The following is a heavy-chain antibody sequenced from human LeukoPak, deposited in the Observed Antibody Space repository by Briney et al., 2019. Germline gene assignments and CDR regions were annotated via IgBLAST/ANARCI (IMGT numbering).Heavy chain of an antibody. CDR3: ARWAYYDSSGSPEDFQH. Sequence: GEPLKISCKGSGYSFTSYWICGVRQMPGKVLGWMGIIDRGDSDTCYSPSFQGQVTISADKSISPAYLQWSSMKAYDTAMYYCARWAYYDSSGSPEDFQHWGQGTLVTVSS. J-gene: IGHJ1*01. CDR2: IDRGDSDT. CDR1: GYSFTSYW. D-gene: IGHD3-22*01. V-gene: IGHV5-51*01.